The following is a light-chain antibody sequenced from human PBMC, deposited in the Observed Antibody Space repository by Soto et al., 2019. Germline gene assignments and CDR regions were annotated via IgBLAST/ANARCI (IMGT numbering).Light chain of an antibody. CDR1: QSVTSRY. V-gene: IGKV3-20*01. J-gene: IGKJ1*01. CDR3: HQYGSSPGT. Sequence: DIVLTQSPGTLSLSPGERATLSCRASQSVTSRYVAWYQQKPGQAPRLLFFGASIRDTGIPDRFSGSGSGTDFTLTINRLEPEDSAVYYCHQYGSSPGTFGPGTKVEIK. CDR2: GAS.